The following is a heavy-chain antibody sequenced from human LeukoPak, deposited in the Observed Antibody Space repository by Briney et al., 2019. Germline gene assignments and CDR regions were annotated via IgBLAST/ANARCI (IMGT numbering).Heavy chain of an antibody. Sequence: GGSLRLSCAASGFTFSSYSMNWVRQAPGKGLEWVSYISSSGSTIYYADSVKGRFTISRDNAKNSLYLQMNSLRAEDTAVYYCARVYSGSDYFDYWGQGTLVTVFS. V-gene: IGHV3-48*04. CDR2: ISSSGSTI. J-gene: IGHJ4*02. CDR3: ARVYSGSDYFDY. D-gene: IGHD1-26*01. CDR1: GFTFSSYS.